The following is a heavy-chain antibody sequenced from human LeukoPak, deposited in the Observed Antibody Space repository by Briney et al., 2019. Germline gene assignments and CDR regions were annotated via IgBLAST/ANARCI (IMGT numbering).Heavy chain of an antibody. V-gene: IGHV4-39*07. D-gene: IGHD3-9*01. CDR2: IFYSGST. CDR1: GGSISTSNYY. Sequence: SETLSLTCTVSGGSISTSNYYWGWIRQPPGKGLEWIGNIFYSGSTYYNPSLKSRVTISVDTSKNQFSLKLSSVTAADTAVYYCARVSPFDYDILTGYYPREVDYWGQGTLVTVSS. CDR3: ARVSPFDYDILTGYYPREVDY. J-gene: IGHJ4*02.